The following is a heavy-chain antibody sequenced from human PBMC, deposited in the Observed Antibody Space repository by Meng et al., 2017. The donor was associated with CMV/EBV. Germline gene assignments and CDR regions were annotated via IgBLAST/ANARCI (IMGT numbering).Heavy chain of an antibody. J-gene: IGHJ6*02. CDR3: ARDLAVAGSYYYCGMDV. V-gene: IGHV3-21*01. D-gene: IGHD6-19*01. Sequence: GESLKIYCAASGFIFSSYRMNWARPAPGKGLEGVSSISSSSSYIYYADSVKGRFTISRDNAKTSLYLQMNSLRAEDTAVYYCARDLAVAGSYYYCGMDVWGQGTMVTVSS. CDR2: ISSSSSYI. CDR1: GFIFSSYR.